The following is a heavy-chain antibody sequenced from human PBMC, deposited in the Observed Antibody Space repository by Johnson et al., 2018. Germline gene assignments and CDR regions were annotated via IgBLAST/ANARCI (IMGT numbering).Heavy chain of an antibody. CDR1: GFSFSSFW. J-gene: IGHJ3*01. CDR2: INQDGSKK. D-gene: IGHD7-27*01. CDR3: AKENWASYPLDAFDA. Sequence: LVESGGGLVRPGGYLRLCCAASGFSFSSFWMTWVRQAPGKGLEWVADINQDGSKKRYLGSVKGRFTVSRDNAKNSLFLQMNSLRAEDTALYYCAKENWASYPLDAFDAWGQGTMVTVSS. V-gene: IGHV3-7*01.